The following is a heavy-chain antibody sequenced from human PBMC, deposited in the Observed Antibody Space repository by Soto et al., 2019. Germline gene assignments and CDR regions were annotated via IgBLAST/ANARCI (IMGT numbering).Heavy chain of an antibody. J-gene: IGHJ4*02. CDR1: GFTLSNIG. V-gene: IGHV3-30*18. D-gene: IGHD2-21*01. Sequence: QVQLVESGGGVVQTGTSLRLACAASGFTLSNIGMQWVRQAPGKGLEWVAVISAGGNTKYYADSVKGRFTISRDNSKNTRFLQMNSLRTEDTAMYYCAKESGGERYAAYFDYWGQGTLVTVSS. CDR2: ISAGGNTK. CDR3: AKESGGERYAAYFDY.